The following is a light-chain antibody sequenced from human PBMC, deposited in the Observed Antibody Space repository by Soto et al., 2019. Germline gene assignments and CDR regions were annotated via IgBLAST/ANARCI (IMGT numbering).Light chain of an antibody. Sequence: QSALTQPASVSGSPGQSITISCTGTGRDVGPHNYVSWYQQLPGEAPKVIIYDVSNRPSGVSDRFSGSESGGTASLTISGRQAEDEGDYFCSSATSTSTRFGGGTKLTVL. CDR1: GRDVGPHNY. CDR2: DVS. CDR3: SSATSTSTR. J-gene: IGLJ3*02. V-gene: IGLV2-14*03.